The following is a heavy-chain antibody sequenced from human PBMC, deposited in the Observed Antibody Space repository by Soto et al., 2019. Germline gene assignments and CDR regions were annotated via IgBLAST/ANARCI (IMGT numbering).Heavy chain of an antibody. V-gene: IGHV4-38-2*02. CDR1: GYSISSGYY. CDR3: ARDSELEFDP. Sequence: PSETLSLTCAVSGYSISSGYYWGWIRQPPGKGLEWIGSIYHSGSTYYNPSLKSRVTISVDTSKNQFSLKLSSVTAADTAVYYCARDSELEFDPWGQGTLVTVSS. J-gene: IGHJ5*02. D-gene: IGHD3-10*01. CDR2: IYHSGST.